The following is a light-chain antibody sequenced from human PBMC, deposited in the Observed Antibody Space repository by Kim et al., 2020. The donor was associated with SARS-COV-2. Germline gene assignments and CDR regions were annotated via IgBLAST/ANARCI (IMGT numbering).Light chain of an antibody. Sequence: SVALGQTARITCGGNNIGSKNVHWYHQKPGQAPVLVIYRDSNRPSGIPERFSGSNSGNTATLTISRAQAGDEADYYCQVWDSSTYVFGTGTKVTVL. V-gene: IGLV3-9*01. CDR3: QVWDSSTYV. CDR1: NIGSKN. CDR2: RDS. J-gene: IGLJ1*01.